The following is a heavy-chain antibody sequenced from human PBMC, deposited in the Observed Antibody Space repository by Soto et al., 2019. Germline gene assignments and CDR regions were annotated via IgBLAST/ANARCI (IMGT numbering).Heavy chain of an antibody. Sequence: TLYVTCAVSVGSSSSGGYSWSWIRQPPGKGLEWIGYIYHSGSTYYNPSLKSRVTISVDRSKNQFSLKLSSVTAADTAVYYCARGRVAADYWGQGTLVTVSS. CDR1: VGSSSSGGYS. J-gene: IGHJ4*02. D-gene: IGHD3-3*01. CDR3: ARGRVAADY. V-gene: IGHV4-30-2*01. CDR2: IYHSGST.